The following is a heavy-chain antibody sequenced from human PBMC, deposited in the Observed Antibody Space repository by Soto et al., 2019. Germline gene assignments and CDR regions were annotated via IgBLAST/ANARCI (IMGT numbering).Heavy chain of an antibody. CDR2: ISAYNGNT. J-gene: IGHJ6*02. V-gene: IGHV1-18*01. CDR3: VRNLFFDRTSSYDMDV. D-gene: IGHD2-2*01. Sequence: QVQLVQSGAEVKKPGASVKVSCKASGYTFTSYGISWVRQAPGQGLEWMGWISAYNGNTNHAQKFQGRVTMTTDTSTNTAYMELRSLRSDDTGVYYCVRNLFFDRTSSYDMDVWGQGTTVTVSS. CDR1: GYTFTSYG.